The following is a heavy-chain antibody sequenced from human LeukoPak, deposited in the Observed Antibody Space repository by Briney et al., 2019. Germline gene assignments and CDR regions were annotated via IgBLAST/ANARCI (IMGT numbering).Heavy chain of an antibody. D-gene: IGHD2-15*01. CDR2: ISSSSSYI. J-gene: IGHJ4*02. CDR3: ARVSCSGGSCSYYFDY. CDR1: GFTFSSYS. V-gene: IGHV3-21*01. Sequence: PGGSLRLSCAASGFTFSSYSINWVRQAPGKGLEWVSSISSSSSYIYYADSVKGRFTISRDNAKNSLYLQINTLRAEDTAVYYCARVSCSGGSCSYYFDYWGQRTLVTVSS.